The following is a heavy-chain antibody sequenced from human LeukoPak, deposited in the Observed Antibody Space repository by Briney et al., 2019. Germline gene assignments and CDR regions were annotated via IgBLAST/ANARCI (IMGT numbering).Heavy chain of an antibody. CDR1: GGSFSSYY. V-gene: IGHV4-34*01. CDR2: INHSGST. D-gene: IGHD6-13*01. J-gene: IGHJ4*02. Sequence: PSETLSLTCTVSGGSFSSYYWSWIRQPPGKGLEWIGEINHSGSTNYNPSLKSRVTISVDTSKNQFSLKLSSVTAADTAVYYCARGARIAAAVWGYWGQGTLVTVSS. CDR3: ARGARIAAAVWGY.